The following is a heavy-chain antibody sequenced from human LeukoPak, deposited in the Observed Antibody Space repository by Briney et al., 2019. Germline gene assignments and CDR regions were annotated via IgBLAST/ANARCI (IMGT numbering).Heavy chain of an antibody. CDR1: GFTFSDYA. J-gene: IGHJ4*02. V-gene: IGHV3-33*08. CDR3: ARGFCRGGICYPQPTTWTFYFDP. CDR2: IWHDGSNI. D-gene: IGHD2-15*01. Sequence: PGGSLRLSCAASGFTFSDYAMLWVRQAPDKGLEWVAVIWHDGSNIFYADSVKGRLTISRDNSKKTLYLEMNSPRAEDTAVYYCARGFCRGGICYPQPTTWTFYFDPWGQGTQVTVSS.